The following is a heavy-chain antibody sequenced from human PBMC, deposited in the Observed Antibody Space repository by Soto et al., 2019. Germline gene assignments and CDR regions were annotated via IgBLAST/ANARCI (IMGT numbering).Heavy chain of an antibody. V-gene: IGHV4-34*01. CDR2: INHSGST. D-gene: IGHD3-16*01. Sequence: ESLSRSCAVYGGSFSGYYWSWIRQSPGKGLEWIGEINHSGSTNYTPSLKTRVTISVDTSKNQVSLKLSSVTAADTAVYYCARTTAFVSGTYPPAHFDYWGQGTRVTVSS. CDR3: ARTTAFVSGTYPPAHFDY. J-gene: IGHJ4*02. CDR1: GGSFSGYY.